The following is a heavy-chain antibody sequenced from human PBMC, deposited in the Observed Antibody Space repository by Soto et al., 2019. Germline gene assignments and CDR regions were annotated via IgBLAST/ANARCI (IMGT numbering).Heavy chain of an antibody. D-gene: IGHD6-13*01. CDR2: ISGSGGST. J-gene: IGHJ4*02. CDR3: ARKRLDSSSWYWDY. Sequence: EVQLLESGGGLVQPGGSLRLSCAASGFTFSSYAMSWVRQAPGKGLEWVSDISGSGGSTYYADSVKGRFTISRDNSKNTLYLQRNSLRDEDTAVYYCARKRLDSSSWYWDYWGQGTLVTVSS. V-gene: IGHV3-23*01. CDR1: GFTFSSYA.